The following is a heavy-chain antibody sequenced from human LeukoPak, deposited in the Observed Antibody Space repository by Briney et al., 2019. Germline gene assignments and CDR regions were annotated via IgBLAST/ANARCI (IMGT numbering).Heavy chain of an antibody. CDR2: IFYVGST. Sequence: SETLSLTCTVSGDPIGSHYWSWIRQPPGKELEWIGYIFYVGSTNYNPSLKSRVTTSVDTSKSQFSLKLNSVTAADTAVYYCARDYYDSRGEAFDIWGQGTMVTVSS. CDR3: ARDYYDSRGEAFDI. V-gene: IGHV4-59*11. J-gene: IGHJ3*02. CDR1: GDPIGSHY. D-gene: IGHD3-22*01.